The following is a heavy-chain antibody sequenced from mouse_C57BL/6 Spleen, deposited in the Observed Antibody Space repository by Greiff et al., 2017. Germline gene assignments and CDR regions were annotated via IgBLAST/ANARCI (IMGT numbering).Heavy chain of an antibody. CDR1: GYTFTSYW. D-gene: IGHD2-2*01. Sequence: QVQLQQPGAELVKPGASVKLSCKASGYTFTSYWMQWVKQRPGQGLEWIGEIDPSDSYTNYNQKVKGKATLTVDTSSSTAYMQLSSLTSEDSAVYYCARDGLRRRYYAMDYWGQGTSVTVSS. CDR2: IDPSDSYT. J-gene: IGHJ4*01. CDR3: ARDGLRRRYYAMDY. V-gene: IGHV1-50*01.